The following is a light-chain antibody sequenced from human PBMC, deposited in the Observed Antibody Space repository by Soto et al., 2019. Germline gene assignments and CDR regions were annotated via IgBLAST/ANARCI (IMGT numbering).Light chain of an antibody. CDR3: QQYRSWPRT. Sequence: EVVMTQSPGAVPVSPGERATLSCRASQSVTSNVAWYQQKPGQTPRLLIYRASARATGVPARFSGSGSGTEFTLTISSLQSEDFAVYYCQQYRSWPRTFGQGTKVDIK. V-gene: IGKV3-15*01. CDR1: QSVTSN. CDR2: RAS. J-gene: IGKJ1*01.